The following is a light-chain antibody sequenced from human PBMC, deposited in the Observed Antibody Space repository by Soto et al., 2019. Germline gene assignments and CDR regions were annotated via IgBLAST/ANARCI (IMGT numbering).Light chain of an antibody. CDR2: GAS. CDR3: QQYDNWPLA. V-gene: IGKV3-15*01. Sequence: EIVMTQSPATMSVSPGERATLSCRASQSVSSKLAWYQQKPCQARRLLIYGASTRDTGIPARFSGSGSGTEFTLTISSLSSEDFEVYYCQQYDNWPLALGGGAKVEIK. J-gene: IGKJ4*01. CDR1: QSVSSK.